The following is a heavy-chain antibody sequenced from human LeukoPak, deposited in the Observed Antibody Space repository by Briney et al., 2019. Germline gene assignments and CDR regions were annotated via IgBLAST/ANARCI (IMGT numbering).Heavy chain of an antibody. Sequence: PSETLSLTCTVSGVSISSHYWSWIRQSPGKRLEWIGNIYYTGSTTYNPSLKSRVAISIDTSKNQFSFTLNSVTAADAAVYYCASAGNPHYFDFWGQGPLITVSS. CDR2: IYYTGST. J-gene: IGHJ4*02. V-gene: IGHV4-59*11. CDR1: GVSISSHY. CDR3: ASAGNPHYFDF.